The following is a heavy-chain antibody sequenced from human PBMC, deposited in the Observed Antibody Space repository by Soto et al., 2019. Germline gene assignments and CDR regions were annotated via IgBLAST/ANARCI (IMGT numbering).Heavy chain of an antibody. Sequence: ASVKVSCKASGYTFTSYYIHWVRQAPGQGLEWMGIINPSGGNTNYAQKFQGRVTMTRDTSTSTVYMDLSSLRSEDTAVYYCARDQGYSSGWYYFDYWGQGTLVTVSS. CDR1: GYTFTSYY. J-gene: IGHJ4*02. CDR2: INPSGGNT. V-gene: IGHV1-46*01. CDR3: ARDQGYSSGWYYFDY. D-gene: IGHD6-19*01.